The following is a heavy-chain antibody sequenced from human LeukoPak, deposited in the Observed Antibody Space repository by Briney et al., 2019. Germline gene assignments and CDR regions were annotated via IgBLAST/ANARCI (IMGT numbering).Heavy chain of an antibody. CDR3: AMGMVRGVIIGFAPFDY. Sequence: PSETLSLTCTVSGGSISSSSYYWGWIRQPPGKGLEWIGSIYYSGSTYYNPSLKSRVTISVDTSKNQFSLKLSSVTAADTAVYYCAMGMVRGVIIGFAPFDYWGQGTLVTVSS. D-gene: IGHD3-10*01. CDR1: GGSISSSSYY. J-gene: IGHJ4*02. CDR2: IYYSGST. V-gene: IGHV4-39*01.